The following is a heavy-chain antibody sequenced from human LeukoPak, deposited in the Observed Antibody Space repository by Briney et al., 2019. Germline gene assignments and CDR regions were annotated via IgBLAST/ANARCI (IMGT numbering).Heavy chain of an antibody. CDR3: ARALLRYFDWFDPEGY. V-gene: IGHV1-24*01. CDR1: GYTLTELS. CDR2: FDPEDGET. J-gene: IGHJ4*02. D-gene: IGHD3-9*01. Sequence: ASVKVSCKVSGYTLTELSMHWVRQAPGKGLEWMGGFDPEDGETIYAQKFQGRVTMTRDTSTSTVYMELSSLRSEDTAVYYCARALLRYFDWFDPEGYWGQGTLVTVSS.